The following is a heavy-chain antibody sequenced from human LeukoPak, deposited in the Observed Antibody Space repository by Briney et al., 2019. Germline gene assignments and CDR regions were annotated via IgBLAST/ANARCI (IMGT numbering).Heavy chain of an antibody. CDR2: IYYSGTT. CDR1: GGSISSSSYY. V-gene: IGHV4-39*07. D-gene: IGHD2-21*01. Sequence: KPSETLSLTCAVSGGSISSSSYYWGWIRQPPGKGLEWIGSIYYSGTTYYNPSLKSRVTISVDTSKNQFSLKLSSVTAADTAVYYCAREGLGDTLNWFDPWGQGTLVTVSS. J-gene: IGHJ5*02. CDR3: AREGLGDTLNWFDP.